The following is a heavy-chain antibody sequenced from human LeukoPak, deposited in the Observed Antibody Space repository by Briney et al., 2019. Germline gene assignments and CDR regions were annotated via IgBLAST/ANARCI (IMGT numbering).Heavy chain of an antibody. D-gene: IGHD6-19*01. J-gene: IGHJ4*02. V-gene: IGHV3-20*01. Sequence: PGGSLRLSCAASGFTFDDYGMTWVRQAPGKGLEWVSVITWNGDSKGYADSVKGRFTISRDNAKNSLYLQMNSLRAEDTALCHCARWSSIKVAATENYWGQGTLVTVSS. CDR2: ITWNGDSK. CDR1: GFTFDDYG. CDR3: ARWSSIKVAATENY.